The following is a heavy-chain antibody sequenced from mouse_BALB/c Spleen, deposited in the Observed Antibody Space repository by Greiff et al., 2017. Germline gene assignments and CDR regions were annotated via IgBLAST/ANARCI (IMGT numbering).Heavy chain of an antibody. V-gene: IGHV1-54*01. CDR1: GYAFTNYL. CDR2: IKPGSGGT. CDR3: ARGDDYDYAY. Sequence: LQQSGAELVRPGTSVKVSCKASGYAFTNYLIEWVKQRPGQGLEWIGVIKPGSGGTNYNEKFKGKATLTADKSSSTAYMQLSSLTSDDSAVYFCARGDDYDYAYWGQGTLVTVSA. J-gene: IGHJ3*01. D-gene: IGHD2-4*01.